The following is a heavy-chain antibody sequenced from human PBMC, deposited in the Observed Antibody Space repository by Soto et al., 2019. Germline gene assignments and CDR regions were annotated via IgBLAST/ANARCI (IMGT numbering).Heavy chain of an antibody. CDR1: GGTFNSYT. CDR2: IIPILGIA. V-gene: IGHV1-69*02. Sequence: SVKVSCKASGGTFNSYTISWVRQAPGQGRERMGRIIPILGIANYAQKFQGRVTITADKSTSTAYMELSSLRSEDTAVYYCARTNPYCSSTSCYDRNYYYYYYMDVWGKGTTVTVSS. D-gene: IGHD2-2*01. J-gene: IGHJ6*03. CDR3: ARTNPYCSSTSCYDRNYYYYYYMDV.